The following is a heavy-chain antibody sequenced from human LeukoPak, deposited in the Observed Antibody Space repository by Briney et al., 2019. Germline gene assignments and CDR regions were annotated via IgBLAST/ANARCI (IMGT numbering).Heavy chain of an antibody. CDR1: GFTFSSYW. Sequence: PGGSLRLSCAASGFTFSSYWMSWVRQAPGKGLEWVANIKQDGSEKYYVDSVKGRFTISRDNAKNSLYLQMNSLRAEDTAVYYCAREYYYDSSGYYVPSLYYGMDVWGQGTTVTVSS. J-gene: IGHJ6*02. CDR3: AREYYYDSSGYYVPSLYYGMDV. CDR2: IKQDGSEK. V-gene: IGHV3-7*01. D-gene: IGHD3-22*01.